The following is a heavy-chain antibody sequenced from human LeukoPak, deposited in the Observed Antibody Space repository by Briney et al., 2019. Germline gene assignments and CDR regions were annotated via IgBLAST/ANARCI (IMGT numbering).Heavy chain of an antibody. CDR2: ISYDESNK. Sequence: GRSLRLSCAASGFTFSSYGMHWVRQAPGKGLEWVAVISYDESNKYYADSVKGRFTISRDNSKNTLYLQMNSLRAEDTAVYYCAKGITMVRGVSNNWFDPWGQGTLVTVSS. CDR3: AKGITMVRGVSNNWFDP. J-gene: IGHJ5*02. D-gene: IGHD3-10*01. V-gene: IGHV3-30*18. CDR1: GFTFSSYG.